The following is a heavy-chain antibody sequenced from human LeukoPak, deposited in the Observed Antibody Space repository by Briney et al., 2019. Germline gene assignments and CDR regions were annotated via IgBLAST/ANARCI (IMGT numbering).Heavy chain of an antibody. CDR3: ARRWDFDY. V-gene: IGHV3-66*01. J-gene: IGHJ4*02. D-gene: IGHD5-24*01. CDR1: GFTVTSTY. Sequence: GGSLRLSCAASGFTVTSTYVNWVRQAPGKGLEWVSVIYGGGSTYYADSVKDRFSISRDSSENTLYLQMNSLRADDTAVYYCARRWDFDYWGQGTLVTVSS. CDR2: IYGGGST.